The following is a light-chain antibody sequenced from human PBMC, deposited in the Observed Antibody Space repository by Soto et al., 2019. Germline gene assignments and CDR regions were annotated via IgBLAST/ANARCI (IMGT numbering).Light chain of an antibody. Sequence: QSLLTQPPSASGSPGQSVTISCTGTGSDVGAYHYVSWYQQHPGKAPKLIIYEVTKRPSGVPDRFSGSKSGNTASLTVSGLQAEDEADYYCNSYAGSKYVFGTGTKVTVL. V-gene: IGLV2-8*01. J-gene: IGLJ1*01. CDR1: GSDVGAYHY. CDR3: NSYAGSKYV. CDR2: EVT.